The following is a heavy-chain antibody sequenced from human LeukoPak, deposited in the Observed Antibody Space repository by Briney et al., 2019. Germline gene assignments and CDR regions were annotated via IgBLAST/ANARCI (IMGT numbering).Heavy chain of an antibody. J-gene: IGHJ5*02. CDR3: ARGRIAAAGTWGRLYNWFDP. V-gene: IGHV4-39*07. CDR2: INHSGST. CDR1: GGSISSGSYY. D-gene: IGHD6-13*01. Sequence: SQTLSLTCTVSGGSISSGSYYWSWIRQPPGKGLEWIGEINHSGSTNYNPSLKSRVTISVDTSKNQFSLKLSSVTAADTAVYYCARGRIAAAGTWGRLYNWFDPWGQGTLVTVSS.